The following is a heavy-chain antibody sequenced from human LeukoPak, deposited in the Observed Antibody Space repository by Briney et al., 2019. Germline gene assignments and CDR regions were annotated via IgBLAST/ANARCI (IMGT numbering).Heavy chain of an antibody. CDR2: INQGGSDK. V-gene: IGHV3-7*01. J-gene: IGHJ4*02. D-gene: IGHD2-15*01. Sequence: AGGSLRLSCAASGFTFSNYWMSWVRQAPRKGLEWVANINQGGSDKSYVDSVKGRFTISRDNAKNSLYLEMNNLRVEDTAMYYCARPSRSSSIDDWGQGTLVTVSS. CDR1: GFTFSNYW. CDR3: ARPSRSSSIDD.